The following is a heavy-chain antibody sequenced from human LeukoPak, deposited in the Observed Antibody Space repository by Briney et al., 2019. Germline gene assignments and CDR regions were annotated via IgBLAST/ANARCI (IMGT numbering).Heavy chain of an antibody. Sequence: SETLSLTCTVSGGSISSYYWSWIWQPAGKGLEWIGRIYTSGSTNYNPSLKSRVTMSVDTSKNQFSLKLSSVTAADTVVYYCARGYLRLGWNSNYFDYWGQGTLVTVSS. D-gene: IGHD3-16*01. CDR1: GGSISSYY. J-gene: IGHJ4*02. CDR3: ARGYLRLGWNSNYFDY. CDR2: IYTSGST. V-gene: IGHV4-4*07.